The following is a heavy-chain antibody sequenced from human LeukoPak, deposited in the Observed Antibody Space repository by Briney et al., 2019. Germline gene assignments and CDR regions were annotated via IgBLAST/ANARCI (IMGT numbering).Heavy chain of an antibody. CDR3: AKLGIVVVPAALYYFDY. J-gene: IGHJ4*02. V-gene: IGHV3-23*01. CDR2: ISGSGGST. D-gene: IGHD2-2*03. CDR1: GFTFSSYA. Sequence: GGSLRLSCAASGFTFSSYAMSWVRQAPGKGLEWVSAISGSGGSTYYADSVKGRFTISRDNSKNTLYLQMNSLRAEDTAVYYCAKLGIVVVPAALYYFDYWGQGTLVTVSS.